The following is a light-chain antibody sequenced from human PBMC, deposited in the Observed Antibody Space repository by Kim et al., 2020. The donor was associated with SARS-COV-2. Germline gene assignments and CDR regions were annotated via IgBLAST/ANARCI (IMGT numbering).Light chain of an antibody. CDR1: QSVTSTY. CDR3: QQYGKSPRN. V-gene: IGKV3-20*01. CDR2: AAS. J-gene: IGKJ2*01. Sequence: LSPGERDTLSCRASQSVTSTYLAWYQHKPGQAPRLLIYAASIRATGIPDRFSGSGSGTDFTLTISRLEPEDFALYYCQQYGKSPRNFGQGTKLEI.